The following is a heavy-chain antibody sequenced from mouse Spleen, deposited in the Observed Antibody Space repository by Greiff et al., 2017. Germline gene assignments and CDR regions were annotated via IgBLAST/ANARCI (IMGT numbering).Heavy chain of an antibody. CDR1: GYTFTSYW. Sequence: QVQLQQSGAELVRPGASVKLSCKASGYTFTSYWINWVKQRPGQGLEWIGNIYPSDSYTNYNQKFKDKATLTVDKSSSTAYMQLSSPTSEDSAVYYCTRGGITTYFDVWGAGTTVTVSS. V-gene: IGHV1-69*02. CDR2: IYPSDSYT. CDR3: TRGGITTYFDV. D-gene: IGHD2-4*01. J-gene: IGHJ1*01.